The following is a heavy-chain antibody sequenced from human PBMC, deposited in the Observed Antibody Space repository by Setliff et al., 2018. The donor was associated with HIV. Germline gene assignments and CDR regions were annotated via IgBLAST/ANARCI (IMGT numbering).Heavy chain of an antibody. CDR2: IYPRDSAP. Sequence: GESLKISCKTSGYEFAYYYIGWVRQMPGKGLEWMGIIYPRDSAPKYSPSFQGQVTISTDMSVNTAYLQWNSLKTSDTAMYYCATMIRGVPMDYWGQGTLVTVAS. D-gene: IGHD3-10*01. V-gene: IGHV5-51*01. CDR1: GYEFAYYY. J-gene: IGHJ4*02. CDR3: ATMIRGVPMDY.